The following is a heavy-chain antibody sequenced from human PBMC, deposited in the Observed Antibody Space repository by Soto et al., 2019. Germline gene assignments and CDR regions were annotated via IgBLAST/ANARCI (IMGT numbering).Heavy chain of an antibody. CDR2: ISSSSSYI. CDR1: GFTFSSYS. D-gene: IGHD6-13*01. J-gene: IGHJ4*02. Sequence: GGSLRLSCAASGFTFSSYSMNWVRQAPGKGLEWVSSISSSSSYIYYADSVKGRFTISRDNAKNSLYLQMNSLRAEDTAVYYCARGFLGPRIAAAGALDYWGQGTLVTVSS. V-gene: IGHV3-21*01. CDR3: ARGFLGPRIAAAGALDY.